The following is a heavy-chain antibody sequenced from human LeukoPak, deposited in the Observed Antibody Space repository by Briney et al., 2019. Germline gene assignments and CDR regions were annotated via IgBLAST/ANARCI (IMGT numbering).Heavy chain of an antibody. CDR1: GGSISSNSYY. V-gene: IGHV4-39*01. J-gene: IGHJ4*02. CDR3: ARTRYYYNSRSYGAPYYFDY. D-gene: IGHD3-10*01. CDR2: IYYSGST. Sequence: PSETLSLTCAVSGGSISSNSYYWGWIRQPPGKGLEWIGSIYYSGSTYYDPSLKSRATISVDTSKNQVSLKLSSVTAADTAVYYCARTRYYYNSRSYGAPYYFDYWGQGTLVTVSS.